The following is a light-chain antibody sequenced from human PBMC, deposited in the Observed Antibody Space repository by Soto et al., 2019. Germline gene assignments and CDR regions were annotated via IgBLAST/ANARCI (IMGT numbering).Light chain of an antibody. CDR3: LQANTFPIT. J-gene: IGKJ5*01. Sequence: QMTQSPSTLSGSVGARVPITCRASQTISSWLAWYQQKPGKAPKLLIYAASSLQSGVPSRFSGSGSGTYLTITISSLQPEDFATYYCLQANTFPITFGQGTRLENK. CDR2: AAS. CDR1: QTISSW. V-gene: IGKV1-12*01.